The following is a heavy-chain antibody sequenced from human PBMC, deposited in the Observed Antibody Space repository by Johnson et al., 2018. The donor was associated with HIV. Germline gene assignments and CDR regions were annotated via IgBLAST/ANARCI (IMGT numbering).Heavy chain of an antibody. CDR2: IGTAGAT. Sequence: EQLVESGGGLVQPGGSLRLSCGASGFTFSDHWMQWVRQAPGKGLVWVSAIGTAGATYYPGSVKGRFTISRENAKNSLYLQMHSLRAGDTAVYYCASSITGAHRGAFDIWGQGTMVTVSS. J-gene: IGHJ3*02. CDR3: ASSITGAHRGAFDI. V-gene: IGHV3-13*01. CDR1: GFTFSDHW. D-gene: IGHD1-20*01.